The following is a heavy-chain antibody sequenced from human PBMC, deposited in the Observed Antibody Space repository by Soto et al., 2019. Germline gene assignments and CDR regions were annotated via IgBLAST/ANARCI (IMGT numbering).Heavy chain of an antibody. CDR1: GFPFSSSW. CDR3: SWSLNY. D-gene: IGHD1-26*01. J-gene: IGHJ4*02. V-gene: IGHV3-7*01. CDR2: INQDGSQT. Sequence: EVHLVQSGGGLVQPGGSLRLSCVASGFPFSSSWMDWVRQAPGKGLEWVANINQDGSQTYYVDSVKGRFTVSRDNAENSVSLQINSLRVEDTAVYYCSWSLNYWGQGTLVTVSS.